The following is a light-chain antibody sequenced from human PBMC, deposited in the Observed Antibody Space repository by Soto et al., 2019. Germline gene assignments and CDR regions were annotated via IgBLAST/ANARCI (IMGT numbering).Light chain of an antibody. CDR3: HQYGSSPST. J-gene: IGKJ1*01. CDR1: RSVSSY. V-gene: IGKV3-11*01. Sequence: EIVLTQSPATLSLSPGESATLSCRATRSVSSYLAWYQQKPGQAPRLLIYDASSRPTDIPARFSGSGSGTDFTLTISSLEPEDFAVYYCHQYGSSPSTFGQGTKVDTK. CDR2: DAS.